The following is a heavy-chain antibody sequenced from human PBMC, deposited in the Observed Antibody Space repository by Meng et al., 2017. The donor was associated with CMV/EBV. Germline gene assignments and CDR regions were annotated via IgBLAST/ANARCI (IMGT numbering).Heavy chain of an antibody. CDR1: GFTFANYA. J-gene: IGHJ4*02. CDR2: IKQDGSEK. V-gene: IGHV3-7*01. Sequence: GESLKISCTTSGFTFANYAMSWVRQTPGKGLEWVANIKQDGSEKYYVDSVKGRFTISRDNAKNSLYLQMNSLRAEDTAVYYCARDMVVPATASYYFDYWGQGTLVTVSS. CDR3: ARDMVVPATASYYFDY. D-gene: IGHD2-2*01.